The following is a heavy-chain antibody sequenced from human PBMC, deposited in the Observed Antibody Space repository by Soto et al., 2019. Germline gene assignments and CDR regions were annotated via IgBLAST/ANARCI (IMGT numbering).Heavy chain of an antibody. Sequence: ASVKVSCKASGYTLTELSMHLVRQAPGKGLEWMGGFDPEDGETIYAQKFQGRVTMTEDTSTDTAYMELSRLRSDDTAVYYCARGRRASSSSGYYYYYYGMDVWGQGTTVTGSS. V-gene: IGHV1-24*01. J-gene: IGHJ6*02. CDR2: FDPEDGET. CDR1: GYTLTELS. CDR3: ARGRRASSSSGYYYYYYGMDV. D-gene: IGHD6-6*01.